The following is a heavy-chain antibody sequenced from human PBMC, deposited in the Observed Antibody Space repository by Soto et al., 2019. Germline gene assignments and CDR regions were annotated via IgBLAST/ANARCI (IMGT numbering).Heavy chain of an antibody. Sequence: ASVKVSCKASGYTFTGYYMHWVRQAPGQGLEWMGWINANSGGTNYAQKFQGCVTMTRDTSISTAYMELSRLRSDDTAVYFCARSIVVVPATAFDFWGQGTMVTVSS. V-gene: IGHV1-2*04. CDR1: GYTFTGYY. CDR2: INANSGGT. D-gene: IGHD2-2*01. J-gene: IGHJ3*01. CDR3: ARSIVVVPATAFDF.